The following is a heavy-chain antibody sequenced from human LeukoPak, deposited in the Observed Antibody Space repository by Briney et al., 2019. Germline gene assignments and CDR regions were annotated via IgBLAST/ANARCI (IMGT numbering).Heavy chain of an antibody. J-gene: IGHJ3*02. D-gene: IGHD2-2*01. Sequence: KPSETLSLTCAVSGYSISSGYYWGWIRQPPGKGLEWIGSIYHSGSTYYNPSLKSRVTISVDTSKNQFSLKLSSVTAADTAVHYCARLRFEVVPAASDAFDIWGQGTMVTVSS. CDR1: GYSISSGYY. CDR3: ARLRFEVVPAASDAFDI. V-gene: IGHV4-38-2*01. CDR2: IYHSGST.